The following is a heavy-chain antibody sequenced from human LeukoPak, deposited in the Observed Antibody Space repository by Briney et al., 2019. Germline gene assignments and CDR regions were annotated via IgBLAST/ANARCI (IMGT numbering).Heavy chain of an antibody. Sequence: GGSLRLSCAASGYTFSNYEMNWVRQAPGKGLGWLSFIAPSGSAMYYADSVTGRFTISRDNAKNSLYLQMNSLRAEDTAVYYCARDRNYGYWGQGTLVTVSS. CDR2: IAPSGSAM. CDR3: ARDRNYGY. CDR1: GYTFSNYE. V-gene: IGHV3-48*03. J-gene: IGHJ4*02. D-gene: IGHD1-7*01.